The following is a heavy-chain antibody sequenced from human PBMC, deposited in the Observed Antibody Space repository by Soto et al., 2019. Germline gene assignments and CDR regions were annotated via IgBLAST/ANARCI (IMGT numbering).Heavy chain of an antibody. CDR2: ISGSGGST. CDR1: GFTFSSSA. Sequence: EVQLLESGGGLVQPGGSLRLSCAASGFTFSSSAMSWVRQAPGKGLEWVSAISGSGGSTYYADSVKGRFTISRDNSKNTLYLQMNSLRAEDTAVYYCAKDLDDFWSGSALDYWGQGTLVTVSS. J-gene: IGHJ4*02. D-gene: IGHD3-3*01. V-gene: IGHV3-23*01. CDR3: AKDLDDFWSGSALDY.